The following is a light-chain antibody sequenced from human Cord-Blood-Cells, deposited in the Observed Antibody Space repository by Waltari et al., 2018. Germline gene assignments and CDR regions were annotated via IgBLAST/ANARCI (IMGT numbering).Light chain of an antibody. CDR1: QSIRSY. V-gene: IGKV1-39*01. CDR2: SAS. J-gene: IGKJ1*01. Sequence: DIQMTQSPSSLSASVGDRVTITCRASQSIRSYLNWYQQKPGNAPKLLIYSASSLQSGVPSRFSVSGSGTDFTLTISRLQPEDFATYYCQQSYSTPPWTFGQGTKVEIK. CDR3: QQSYSTPPWT.